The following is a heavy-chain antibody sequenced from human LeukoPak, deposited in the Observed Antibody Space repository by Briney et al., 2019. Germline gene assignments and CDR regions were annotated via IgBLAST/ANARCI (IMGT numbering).Heavy chain of an antibody. Sequence: GESLKISCKGSGYSFTSYWIGWVRQMPGKGLEWMGIIYPGDSDTRYSPSFQGQVTISADKSISTAYLQWSSLKASDTAMYYCARHEWKTYYYDSSGYYYEGWFDPWGQGTLVTVSS. CDR3: ARHEWKTYYYDSSGYYYEGWFDP. V-gene: IGHV5-51*01. CDR2: IYPGDSDT. D-gene: IGHD3-22*01. J-gene: IGHJ5*02. CDR1: GYSFTSYW.